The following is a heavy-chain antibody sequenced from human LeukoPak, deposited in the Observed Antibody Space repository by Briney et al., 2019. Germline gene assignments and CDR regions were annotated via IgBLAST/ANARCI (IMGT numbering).Heavy chain of an antibody. CDR2: ISWNSGSI. CDR3: AKDLVYDSSGYYSN. D-gene: IGHD3-22*01. CDR1: GFTFDDYA. Sequence: PGGSLRLSCAASGFTFDDYAMHWVRQAPGKGLEWVSGISWNSGSIGYADSVKGRFTISRDNAKNSLYLQMNSLRAEDTALYYCAKDLVYDSSGYYSNWGQGTLVTVSS. V-gene: IGHV3-9*01. J-gene: IGHJ4*02.